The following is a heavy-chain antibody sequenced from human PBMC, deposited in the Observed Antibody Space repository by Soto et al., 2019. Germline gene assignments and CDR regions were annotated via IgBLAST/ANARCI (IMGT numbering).Heavy chain of an antibody. CDR3: ARDQREEYSGGAKGVFES. CDR2: IYHSGSN. Sequence: QVQLQESGPGLLRPSETLYVTCSVSGVSVSSRPYYWSWLRQPPGKGLELIGFIYHSGSNKYNPSFKSRVTISRDTSRKPFSLMLSSVTAADTAVYDCARDQREEYSGGAKGVFESWGQGALVTGSS. D-gene: IGHD2-21*01. CDR1: GVSVSSRPYY. J-gene: IGHJ4*02. V-gene: IGHV4-61*01.